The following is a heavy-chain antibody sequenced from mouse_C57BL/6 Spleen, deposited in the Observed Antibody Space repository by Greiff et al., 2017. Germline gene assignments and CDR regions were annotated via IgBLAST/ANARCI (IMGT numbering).Heavy chain of an antibody. J-gene: IGHJ4*01. D-gene: IGHD2-14*01. Sequence: QVQLQQPGAELVRPGSSVKPSCKASGYTFTSSWMDWVKQRPGQGLEWIGNIYPSDSETHYNQTFKDKATLTVDKSSSPAYMQLSSLTSEDSAVYYCARGDRDAMDYWGQGTSVTVSS. V-gene: IGHV1-61*01. CDR3: ARGDRDAMDY. CDR1: GYTFTSSW. CDR2: IYPSDSET.